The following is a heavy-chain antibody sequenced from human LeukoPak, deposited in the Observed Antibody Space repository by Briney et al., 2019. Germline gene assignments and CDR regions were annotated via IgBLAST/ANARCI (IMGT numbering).Heavy chain of an antibody. J-gene: IGHJ3*02. Sequence: GGSLRLSCVASGFTFNSYSMNWVRKAPGKGLEWVSYISSSSSPIYYADSVKGRFTISRDNSRNTLYLQMNSLRAEDTAVYYCARALNGFDIWGPGTLVTVSS. CDR3: ARALNGFDI. CDR2: ISSSSSPI. V-gene: IGHV3-48*01. CDR1: GFTFNSYS.